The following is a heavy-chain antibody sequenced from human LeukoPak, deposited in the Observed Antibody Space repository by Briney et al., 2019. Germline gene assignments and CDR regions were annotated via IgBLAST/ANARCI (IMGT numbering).Heavy chain of an antibody. Sequence: PGGSLRLSCAASGFTFSSYGMHWVRQAPGKGLEWVAVIGYDGSNKYYADSVKGRFTISRDNSKNTLYLQMNSLRAEDTAVYYCAKGPRERLYGTYYGLDVWGQGTTVTVSS. CDR2: IGYDGSNK. V-gene: IGHV3-33*06. CDR3: AKGPRERLYGTYYGLDV. D-gene: IGHD2-8*01. J-gene: IGHJ6*02. CDR1: GFTFSSYG.